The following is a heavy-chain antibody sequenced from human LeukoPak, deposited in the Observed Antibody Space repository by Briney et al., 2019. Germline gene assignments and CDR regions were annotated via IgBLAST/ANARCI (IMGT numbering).Heavy chain of an antibody. CDR1: GDSVSSNSVG. D-gene: IGHD5-18*01. Sequence: SQTFSLTCAISGDSVSSNSVGWNWLRQSPSRGLEWLGRTYYRSKWYSDYAVSVKSRITINPDTSNNQFSLQLNSVTPEDTAVYYCARDRDTERLDVWGKGTTVTVSS. CDR3: ARDRDTERLDV. J-gene: IGHJ6*04. CDR2: TYYRSKWYS. V-gene: IGHV6-1*01.